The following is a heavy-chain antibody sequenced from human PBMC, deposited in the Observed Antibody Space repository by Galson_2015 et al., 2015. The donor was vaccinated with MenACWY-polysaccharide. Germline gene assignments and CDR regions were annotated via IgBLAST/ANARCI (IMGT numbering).Heavy chain of an antibody. D-gene: IGHD3-10*01. CDR2: IDPSGTYT. Sequence: SLRLSCAGSGFRFDDYSMGWVRQAPGRGLEWVSAIDPSGTYTPSADSVKGRFSISRDNSKNTLYQQMNSLRADDTAVYYCAKISITTENFDYLGQGTLVTVSS. V-gene: IGHV3-23*01. CDR1: GFRFDDYS. J-gene: IGHJ4*02. CDR3: AKISITTENFDY.